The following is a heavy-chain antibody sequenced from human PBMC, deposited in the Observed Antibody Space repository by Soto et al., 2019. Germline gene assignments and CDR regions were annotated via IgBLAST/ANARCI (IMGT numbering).Heavy chain of an antibody. V-gene: IGHV3-74*01. CDR3: ARSSNAVAARKAFDI. Sequence: GGSLRLSCAASGFTFSSYWMHWVRQAPGKGLVWVSRINSDGSSTSYADSVKGRFTISRDNAKNTLYLQMNSLRAEDTAVYYCARSSNAVAARKAFDIWGQGTMVTVSS. CDR1: GFTFSSYW. J-gene: IGHJ3*02. D-gene: IGHD2-15*01. CDR2: INSDGSST.